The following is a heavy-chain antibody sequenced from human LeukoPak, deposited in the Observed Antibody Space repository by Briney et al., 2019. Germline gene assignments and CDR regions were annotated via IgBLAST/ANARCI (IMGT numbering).Heavy chain of an antibody. CDR2: IYPGDSDT. Sequence: GESLKISFKGSGYSFTSYWIGWVRQMPGKGLEWMGIIYPGDSDTRYSPSFQGQVTISADKSISTAYLQWSSLKASDTAMYYCARHGNNHYYHSNTGDYWGQGTLVTVSS. D-gene: IGHD3-22*01. J-gene: IGHJ4*02. CDR3: ARHGNNHYYHSNTGDY. V-gene: IGHV5-51*01. CDR1: GYSFTSYW.